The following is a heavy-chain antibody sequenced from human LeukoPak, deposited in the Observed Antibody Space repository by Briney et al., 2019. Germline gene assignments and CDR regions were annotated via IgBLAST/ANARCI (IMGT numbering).Heavy chain of an antibody. J-gene: IGHJ4*02. CDR2: INSDGSTT. Sequence: GGSLRLSCAASGFTFSSYWMHWVRQAPGKGLVWVSRINSDGSTTRYADSVKGRFTISRDNAKNTLYLQMNSLRAEDTALYYCARARADIVLMVYARFGYYFDYWGQGTLVTVSS. V-gene: IGHV3-74*01. CDR1: GFTFSSYW. CDR3: ARARADIVLMVYARFGYYFDY. D-gene: IGHD2-8*01.